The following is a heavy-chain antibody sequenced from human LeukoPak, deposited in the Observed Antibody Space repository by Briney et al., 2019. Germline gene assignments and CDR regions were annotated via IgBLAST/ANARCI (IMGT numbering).Heavy chain of an antibody. CDR1: SGSISNNNYY. J-gene: IGHJ4*02. Sequence: PSETLSLTCTVSSGSISNNNYYWVWIRQPPGKGLEWIGNIYYSGSTYYNPSLKSRVTISVDTSKNQFSLELDSVTAADTAVYFCATSTLRPYFHDYWGQGTLVTVSS. CDR2: IYYSGST. CDR3: ATSTLRPYFHDY. V-gene: IGHV4-39*01. D-gene: IGHD3-10*01.